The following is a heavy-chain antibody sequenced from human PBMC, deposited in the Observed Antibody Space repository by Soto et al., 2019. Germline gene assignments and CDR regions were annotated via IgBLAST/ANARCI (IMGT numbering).Heavy chain of an antibody. CDR2: IYHSGST. Sequence: QLQLQESGSGLVKPSQTLSLTCAVSGGSISSGGYSWSWIRQPPGKGLEWIGYIYHSGSTYYNPSLNRRATISVDRSKTQFSLKLRSVTAADTAVSYCARGQVVAAHHWGQGTLVTVSS. CDR1: GGSISSGGYS. V-gene: IGHV4-30-2*01. CDR3: ARGQVVAAHH. D-gene: IGHD2-15*01. J-gene: IGHJ5*02.